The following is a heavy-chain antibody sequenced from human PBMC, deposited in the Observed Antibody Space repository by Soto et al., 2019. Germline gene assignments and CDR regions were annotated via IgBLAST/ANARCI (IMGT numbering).Heavy chain of an antibody. CDR2: ISHDGSNK. D-gene: IGHD5-18*01. Sequence: QVQLVESGGGVVQPGRSLRLSCAASGFTFSSYGMHWVRLAPGKGLEWVAVISHDGSNKYYADSVKGRFTISRDNSKNTLYLQMNSLRAEDTAVYYCAKDVGTAMVDYWGQGTLVTVSS. CDR3: AKDVGTAMVDY. CDR1: GFTFSSYG. V-gene: IGHV3-30*18. J-gene: IGHJ4*02.